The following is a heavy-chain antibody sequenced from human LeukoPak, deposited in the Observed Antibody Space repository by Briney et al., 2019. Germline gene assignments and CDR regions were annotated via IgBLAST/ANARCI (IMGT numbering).Heavy chain of an antibody. V-gene: IGHV3-48*03. Sequence: GGSLRLSCAASGFTFSSYEMNWVRDAPGKGLEWVSYISSSGRTIYYADSLKGRFTISRDNAKNSLYLQMNSLRAEDTAVYYCVRYFDYGGEGALVTVSS. CDR2: ISSSGRTI. CDR1: GFTFSSYE. CDR3: VRYFDY. J-gene: IGHJ4*02.